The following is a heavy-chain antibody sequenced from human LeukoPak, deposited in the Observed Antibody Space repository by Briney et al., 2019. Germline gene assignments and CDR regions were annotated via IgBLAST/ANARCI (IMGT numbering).Heavy chain of an antibody. CDR3: ARDRYSSGWYSVHAFDI. D-gene: IGHD6-19*01. CDR1: GFTFSSYW. J-gene: IGHJ3*02. V-gene: IGHV3-7*01. Sequence: GGSLRLSCAASGFTFSSYWMSWVRQAPGKGLEWVANIKQDGSEKYYVDSVKGRFTISRDNAKNSLYLQMNSLRAEDTAVYYCARDRYSSGWYSVHAFDIWGQGTMVTASS. CDR2: IKQDGSEK.